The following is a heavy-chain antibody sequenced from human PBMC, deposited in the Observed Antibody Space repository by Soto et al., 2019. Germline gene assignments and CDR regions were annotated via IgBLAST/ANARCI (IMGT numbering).Heavy chain of an antibody. V-gene: IGHV3-23*01. CDR1: GFTFGSYA. Sequence: EVQLLESGGGLVQPGGSLRLSCAASGFTFGSYAMNWVRQAPGKGLEWLSTITDTGSHTYYADSVRGRFTTSRDNSKSTLYLQLSSLRAEDTAVYYCAKFVWLPVSVYFDYWGQGIWVTVSS. D-gene: IGHD5-12*01. J-gene: IGHJ4*02. CDR3: AKFVWLPVSVYFDY. CDR2: ITDTGSHT.